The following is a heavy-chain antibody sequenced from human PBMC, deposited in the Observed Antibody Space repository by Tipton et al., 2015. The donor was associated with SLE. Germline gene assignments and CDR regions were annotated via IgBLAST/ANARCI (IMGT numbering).Heavy chain of an antibody. J-gene: IGHJ4*02. Sequence: SLRLSCAASGFTFSSFGTHWVRQAPGKGLEWVAVIWYDGSNEYYAESVKGRFTISRDNSKNTLYLQMNSLRAEDTAVYYCASRLEVIGSILDYWGQGTLVTVSS. V-gene: IGHV3-33*01. D-gene: IGHD3-16*01. CDR1: GFTFSSFG. CDR3: ASRLEVIGSILDY. CDR2: IWYDGSNE.